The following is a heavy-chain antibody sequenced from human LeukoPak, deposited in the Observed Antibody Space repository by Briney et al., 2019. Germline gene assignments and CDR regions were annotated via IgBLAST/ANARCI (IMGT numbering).Heavy chain of an antibody. CDR2: IYFSGST. J-gene: IGHJ4*02. D-gene: IGHD1-26*01. CDR3: KTSAGEWELLRGGDYFDY. V-gene: IGHV4-31*03. Sequence: PSETLSLTCTVSGXSISSDGYYWTWIRQHPGKGLEWIGYIYFSGSTYYNPSLKSRLTISVDPSKNQFSLKLTSVTAADTAVYYCKTSAGEWELLRGGDYFDYWGQGTLVTVSS. CDR1: GXSISSDGYY.